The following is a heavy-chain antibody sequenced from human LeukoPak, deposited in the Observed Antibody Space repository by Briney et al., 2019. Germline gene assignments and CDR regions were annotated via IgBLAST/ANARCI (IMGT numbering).Heavy chain of an antibody. V-gene: IGHV1-8*03. CDR1: GYTFTSYD. D-gene: IGHD6-19*01. CDR3: ARAVAGKTHYYYYMDV. Sequence: VASVKVSCKASGYTFTSYDINWVRQATGQGLEWMGWMNPNSGNTAYAQKFQGRVTITRNTSISTAYMELSSLRSEDTAVYYCARAVAGKTHYYYYMDVWGKGTTVTVSS. CDR2: MNPNSGNT. J-gene: IGHJ6*03.